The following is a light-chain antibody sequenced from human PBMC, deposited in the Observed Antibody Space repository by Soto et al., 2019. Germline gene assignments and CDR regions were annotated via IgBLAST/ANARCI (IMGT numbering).Light chain of an antibody. CDR1: SSNIGSNT. V-gene: IGLV1-44*01. CDR2: SNN. J-gene: IGLJ3*02. Sequence: QSVLTQPPSASGTRGQRVTISCSGSSSNIGSNTVNWYQLLPGTAPKLLIYSNNQRPSGVPDRFSGSKSGTSASLAISGLQSEDEADYYCAAWDDSLNGPVFGGGTKLTVL. CDR3: AAWDDSLNGPV.